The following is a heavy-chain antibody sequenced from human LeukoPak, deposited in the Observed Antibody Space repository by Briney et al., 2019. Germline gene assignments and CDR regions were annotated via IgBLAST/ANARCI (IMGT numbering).Heavy chain of an antibody. CDR2: INPSGGST. CDR3: ARATSSSWYSFWSGYFDY. Sequence: GASVKVSCKASGYTFTMYYMHGVRQAPGQGLEGVGIINPSGGSTSYAQKFQGRVTMTRDMSTSTVYMELSSLRSDDTAVYYCARATSSSWYSFWSGYFDYWRQGTLVTVSS. D-gene: IGHD6-13*01. V-gene: IGHV1-46*01. J-gene: IGHJ4*02. CDR1: GYTFTMYY.